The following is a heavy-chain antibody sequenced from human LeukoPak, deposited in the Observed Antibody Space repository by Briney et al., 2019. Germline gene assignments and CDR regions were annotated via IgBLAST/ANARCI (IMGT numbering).Heavy chain of an antibody. J-gene: IGHJ4*02. CDR2: INPNSGGT. CDR3: ASLSSNYYDSSGFDY. Sequence: ASVKVSCKASGYTFTGYYMHWVRQAPGQGLEWMGWINPNSGGTNYAQKFQGRVTMTRDTSISTAYMELSRLRSDDTVVYYGASLSSNYYDSSGFDYWGQGTLVTVSS. V-gene: IGHV1-2*02. CDR1: GYTFTGYY. D-gene: IGHD3-22*01.